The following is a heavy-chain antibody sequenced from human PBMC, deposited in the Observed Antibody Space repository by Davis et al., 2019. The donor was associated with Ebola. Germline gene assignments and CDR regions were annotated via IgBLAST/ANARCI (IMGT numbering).Heavy chain of an antibody. CDR2: ISHTGST. CDR3: ARDGDGDNYYFYGMDV. Sequence: SETLSLTCTVSGGSISSYYWSWIRQPPGKGLEWIGFISHTGSTKYNPSLKSRVALSVDTSKNQFSLRLSSVTAADTAVYYCARDGDGDNYYFYGMDVWGKGTTVTVSS. D-gene: IGHD4-17*01. CDR1: GGSISSYY. V-gene: IGHV4-59*01. J-gene: IGHJ6*04.